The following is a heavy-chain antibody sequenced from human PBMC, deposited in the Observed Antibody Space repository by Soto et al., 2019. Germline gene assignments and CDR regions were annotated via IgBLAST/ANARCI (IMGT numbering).Heavy chain of an antibody. V-gene: IGHV3-15*01. D-gene: IGHD2-2*01. CDR3: PTDPGYCSSTSCSYYYYCGMDV. J-gene: IGHJ6*02. CDR1: GFTFSNAW. CDR2: IKSKTDGGTK. Sequence: EVQLVESGGGLVKPGGSLRLSCAASGFTFSNAWMSWVRQAPGKGLEWVGRIKSKTDGGTKDYAAPVKGRFTISRDDSKHTLYLQMNSLKTEDTAVYYCPTDPGYCSSTSCSYYYYCGMDVWGQGTTVPVPS.